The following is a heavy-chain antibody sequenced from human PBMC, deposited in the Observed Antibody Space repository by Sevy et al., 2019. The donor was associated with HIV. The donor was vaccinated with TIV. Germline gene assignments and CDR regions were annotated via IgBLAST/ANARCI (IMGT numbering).Heavy chain of an antibody. CDR2: ISSSGSTI. J-gene: IGHJ6*02. V-gene: IGHV3-11*01. Sequence: EGSLRLSCAASGFTFSDYYMSWIRQAPGKELEWVSYISSSGSTIYYADSVKGRFTISRDNAKNSLYLQMNSLRAEDTAVYYCARDIGHHYYGMDVWGQGTTVTVSS. CDR3: ARDIGHHYYGMDV. CDR1: GFTFSDYY.